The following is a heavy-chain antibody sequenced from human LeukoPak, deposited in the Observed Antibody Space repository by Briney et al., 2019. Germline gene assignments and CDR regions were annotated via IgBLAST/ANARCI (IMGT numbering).Heavy chain of an antibody. J-gene: IGHJ5*02. CDR1: GFTFSSYA. V-gene: IGHV3-23*01. Sequence: GGSLRLSCAASGFTFSSYAMSWVRQAPGKGLEWVSAISGSGGSTYYAVSVKGRFTISRDYSKNTLYLQMNSLRAEDTAIYYCAKSGSSRFDPWGQGTLVTVSS. CDR3: AKSGSSRFDP. D-gene: IGHD6-6*01. CDR2: ISGSGGST.